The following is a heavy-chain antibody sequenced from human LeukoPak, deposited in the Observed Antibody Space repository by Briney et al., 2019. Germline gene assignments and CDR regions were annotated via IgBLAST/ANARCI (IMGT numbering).Heavy chain of an antibody. CDR1: GGSISSYY. J-gene: IGHJ4*02. CDR2: IYYSRST. D-gene: IGHD3-10*01. Sequence: KPSETLSLTCTVSGGSISSYYWSWIWQPSGKGLEWIGYIYYSRSTNYNPSLKSRVTISVDTSKNQFSLKLSSVTAADTAVYYCAREELERNFDYWGQGTLVTVSS. V-gene: IGHV4-59*01. CDR3: AREELERNFDY.